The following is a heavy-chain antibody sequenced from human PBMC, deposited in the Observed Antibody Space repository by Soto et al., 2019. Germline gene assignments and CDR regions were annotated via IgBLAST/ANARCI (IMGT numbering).Heavy chain of an antibody. D-gene: IGHD3-10*01. CDR3: ARDLSFGDYGMDV. J-gene: IGHJ6*02. CDR1: GFTFRSYS. CDR2: ISSSSSTI. V-gene: IGHV3-48*01. Sequence: PGGSLRLSCAASGFTFRSYSMNWVRQAPGKGLEWVSYISSSSSTIYYADSVKGRFTVSRDNAKNSLYLQMNSLRVEDTAVYYCARDLSFGDYGMDVWGQGTTVTVSS.